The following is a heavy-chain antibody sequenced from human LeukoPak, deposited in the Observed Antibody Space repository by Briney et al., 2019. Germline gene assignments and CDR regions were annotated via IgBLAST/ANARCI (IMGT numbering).Heavy chain of an antibody. CDR1: GFIFSSYA. V-gene: IGHV3-30-3*01. Sequence: GGSLRLSCAASGFIFSSYAMHWVRQAPGKGLEWVALISYDGHNEFYADSVKGRFTISRDNSQNTLYLQMNSLRVEDTAVYYCARDISNWPPGYWGQGALVTVSS. CDR2: ISYDGHNE. D-gene: IGHD6-13*01. CDR3: ARDISNWPPGY. J-gene: IGHJ4*02.